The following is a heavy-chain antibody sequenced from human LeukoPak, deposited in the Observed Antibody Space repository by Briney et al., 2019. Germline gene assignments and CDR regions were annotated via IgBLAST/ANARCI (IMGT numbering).Heavy chain of an antibody. CDR3: AKDPVSSWYVVGYFDY. CDR2: ISGSGGST. Sequence: GGSLRLSCAASGFTFSSFEMNWVRQAPGKGLEWVSAISGSGGSTYYADSVKGRFTISRDNSKNTLYLQMNSLRAEDTAVYYCAKDPVSSWYVVGYFDYWGQGTLVTVSS. D-gene: IGHD6-13*01. V-gene: IGHV3-23*01. J-gene: IGHJ4*02. CDR1: GFTFSSFE.